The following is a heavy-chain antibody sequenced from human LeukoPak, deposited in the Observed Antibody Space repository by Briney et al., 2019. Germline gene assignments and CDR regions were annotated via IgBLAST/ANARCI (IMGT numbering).Heavy chain of an antibody. V-gene: IGHV5-51*01. CDR3: ARRLYDSSGYYYYFDY. D-gene: IGHD3-22*01. J-gene: IGHJ4*02. CDR2: IYPSDSDT. CDR1: GYSFTSYW. Sequence: GESLKISCKASGYSFTSYWIGWVRQMPGKGLEWMGIIYPSDSDTTYSPSFQGQVTISADKSISTAHLQWSSLKASDTAMYYCARRLYDSSGYYYYFDYWGQGTLVTVSS.